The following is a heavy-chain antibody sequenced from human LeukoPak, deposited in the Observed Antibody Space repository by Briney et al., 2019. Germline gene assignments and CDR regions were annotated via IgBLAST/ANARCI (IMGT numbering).Heavy chain of an antibody. V-gene: IGHV3-48*03. CDR3: ARGDPPAAL. CDR2: ITISGHTK. J-gene: IGHJ4*02. CDR1: GFDLNTYE. Sequence: GGSLRLSCAASGFDLNTYEMSWVRQAPGKGLEWIADITISGHTKNYADSVKGRFTISRDNAGTSLYLQMNSLRVEDTGVYYCARGDPPAALWGRGTLVTVSS.